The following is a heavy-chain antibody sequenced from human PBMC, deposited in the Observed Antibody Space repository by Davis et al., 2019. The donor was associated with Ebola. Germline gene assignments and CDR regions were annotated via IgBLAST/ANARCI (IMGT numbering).Heavy chain of an antibody. D-gene: IGHD1-1*01. V-gene: IGHV3-33*06. CDR1: GFTFSSYG. J-gene: IGHJ4*02. CDR3: AKDMGNDNGGSFDY. CDR2: IWYDGSNK. Sequence: GESLKISCAASGFTFSSYGMHWVRQAPGKGLEWVAVIWYDGSNKYYADSVKGRFTISRDNSKNTLYLQMNSLRAEDTAVYYCAKDMGNDNGGSFDYWGQGTLVTVSS.